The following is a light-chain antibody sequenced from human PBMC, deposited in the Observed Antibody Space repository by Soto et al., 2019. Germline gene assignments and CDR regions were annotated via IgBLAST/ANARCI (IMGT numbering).Light chain of an antibody. V-gene: IGLV1-44*01. CDR3: AAWDDSLHGPL. CDR1: SSNIGSNT. Sequence: QSVLTQPPSASGTPGQRVTMSCSGSSSNIGSNTVYWYQQLPGTAPKLLIYSNTQRPSGVPDRYSASKSGTSASLAISGLESEDEADYYCAAWDDSLHGPLFGGGTKLTVL. CDR2: SNT. J-gene: IGLJ2*01.